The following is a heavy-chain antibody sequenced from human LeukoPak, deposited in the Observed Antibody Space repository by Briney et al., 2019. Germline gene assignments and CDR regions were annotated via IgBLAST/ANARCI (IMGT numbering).Heavy chain of an antibody. J-gene: IGHJ4*02. CDR3: ARDGPLLWFGELFAFDY. CDR1: GYTFTGYY. Sequence: GSVRVSCTASGYTFTGYYMHWVRQAPGQGLEWMGWINPNSGGTNYAQKFQGRVTMTRDTSISTAYMELSRLRSDDTAVYYCARDGPLLWFGELFAFDYWGQGTLVTVSS. D-gene: IGHD3-10*01. V-gene: IGHV1-2*02. CDR2: INPNSGGT.